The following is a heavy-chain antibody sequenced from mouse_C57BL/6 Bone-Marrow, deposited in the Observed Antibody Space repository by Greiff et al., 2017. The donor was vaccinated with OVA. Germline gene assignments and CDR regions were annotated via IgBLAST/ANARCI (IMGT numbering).Heavy chain of an antibody. CDR3: ASRWLLRGAMDD. Sequence: EVPLQQSGAELVKPGASVKLSCTASGFNIKDSYMHWVKQRTEQGLEWIGRIDTKDGETKYAPKFQGKGTIPADTSSNTAYLQLTSLTSEDTAVYYWASRWLLRGAMDDWGQGTSVTVSS. CDR2: IDTKDGET. J-gene: IGHJ4*01. V-gene: IGHV14-2*01. D-gene: IGHD2-3*01. CDR1: GFNIKDSY.